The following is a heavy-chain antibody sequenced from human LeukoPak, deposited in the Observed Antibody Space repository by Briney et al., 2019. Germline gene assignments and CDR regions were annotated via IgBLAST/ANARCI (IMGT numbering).Heavy chain of an antibody. CDR2: INHSGST. J-gene: IGHJ4*02. V-gene: IGHV4-34*01. CDR3: ARGRGITFAFDY. Sequence: SETLSLTCAVYGGSFSGYYWSWIRQPPGKGLEWIGEINHSGSTNYNPSLKSRVTISVDTSKNQFSLKLSSVTAADTAVYYCARGRGITFAFDYWGQGTLVTVSS. CDR1: GGSFSGYY. D-gene: IGHD3-16*01.